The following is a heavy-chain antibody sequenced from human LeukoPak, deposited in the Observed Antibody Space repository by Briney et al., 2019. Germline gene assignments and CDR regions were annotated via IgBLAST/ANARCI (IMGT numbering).Heavy chain of an antibody. CDR2: IIPLFGTP. CDR1: GGTFSSYA. D-gene: IGHD3-10*01. J-gene: IGHJ3*02. Sequence: SVRVSCKASGGTFSSYAISWVRQAPGQGLEWMGGIIPLFGTPNYAQKFQGRVTITADKSTSTAYMELSSLRSEDTAVYYCARKKDGGDAFDIWGQGTMVTVSS. CDR3: ARKKDGGDAFDI. V-gene: IGHV1-69*06.